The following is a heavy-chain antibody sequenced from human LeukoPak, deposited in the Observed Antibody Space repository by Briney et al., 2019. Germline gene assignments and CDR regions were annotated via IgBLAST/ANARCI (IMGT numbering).Heavy chain of an antibody. J-gene: IGHJ4*02. V-gene: IGHV4-59*01. CDR3: AKGDYDFWSGADY. D-gene: IGHD3-3*01. CDR2: IYYSGST. CDR1: GGSISSYY. Sequence: PSETLSLTCTVSGGSISSYYWSWIRQPPGKGLEWIGYIYYSGSTNYNPSLKSRVTISVDTSKNQFSLKLSSVTAADTAVYYCAKGDYDFWSGADYWGQGTLVTVSS.